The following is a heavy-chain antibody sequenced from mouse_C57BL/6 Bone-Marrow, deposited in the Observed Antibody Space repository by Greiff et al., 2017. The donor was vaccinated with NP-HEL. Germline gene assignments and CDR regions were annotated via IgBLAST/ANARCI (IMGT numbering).Heavy chain of an antibody. CDR2: ISNGGGST. CDR3: ARHGEHYYSGSSPFAY. Sequence: EVKLMESGGGLVQPGGSLKLSCAASGFTFSDYYMYWVRQTPEKRLEWVAYISNGGGSTYYPDTVKGRFTISRDNAKTTLYQKMSRLKSENTAMYYCARHGEHYYSGSSPFAYWGQGTLVTVSA. V-gene: IGHV5-12*01. CDR1: GFTFSDYY. J-gene: IGHJ3*01. D-gene: IGHD1-1*01.